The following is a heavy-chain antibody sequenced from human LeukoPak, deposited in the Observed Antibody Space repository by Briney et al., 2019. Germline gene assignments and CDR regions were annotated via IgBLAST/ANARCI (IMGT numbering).Heavy chain of an antibody. CDR3: ASQRGGTAMATTFDY. Sequence: SVKVSCKASGGTFSSYAISWVRQAPGQGLEWMGGIIPIFGTANYAQKFQGRVTITADESTSTAYMELSSLRSEDTAVYYCASQRGGTAMATTFDYWGQGTLVTVSS. CDR2: IIPIFGTA. CDR1: GGTFSSYA. V-gene: IGHV1-69*13. D-gene: IGHD5-18*01. J-gene: IGHJ4*02.